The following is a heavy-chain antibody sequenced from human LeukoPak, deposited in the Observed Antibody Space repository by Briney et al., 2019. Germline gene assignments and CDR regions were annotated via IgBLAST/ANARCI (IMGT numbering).Heavy chain of an antibody. CDR1: GFTFSDYY. V-gene: IGHV3-11*01. D-gene: IGHD3-10*01. J-gene: IGHJ4*02. CDR3: ARVAWFGDLLSISNFYY. Sequence: AGSLRLSCAASGFTFSDYYMSWIRQAPGKGLEWVSYISSSGSTIYYADSVKGRFTIARDNAKNSPYRQINSLRAEDMAVCFCARVAWFGDLLSISNFYYRGQGTPVTVSS. CDR2: ISSSGSTI.